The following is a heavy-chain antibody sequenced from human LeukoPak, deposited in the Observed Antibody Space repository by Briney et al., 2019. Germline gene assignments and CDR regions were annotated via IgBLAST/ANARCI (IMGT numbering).Heavy chain of an antibody. CDR2: INTDGSSI. D-gene: IGHD5-24*01. J-gene: IGHJ3*02. CDR3: ARDRDGYNPVGAFDI. Sequence: ETLSLTCAVYGGSFSGYYWSWIRQPPGKGLVWVSRINTDGSSIRYADSVKGRFTISRDNAKNTLYLQMNSLRAEDTAVYYCARDRDGYNPVGAFDIWGQGTMVTVSS. CDR1: GGSFSGYY. V-gene: IGHV3-74*01.